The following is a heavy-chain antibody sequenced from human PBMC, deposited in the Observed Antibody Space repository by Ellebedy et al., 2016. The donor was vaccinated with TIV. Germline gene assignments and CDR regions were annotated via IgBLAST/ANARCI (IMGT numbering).Heavy chain of an antibody. CDR3: GRLGKYGADRGLDS. D-gene: IGHD6-6*01. CDR1: GFTFSDYW. J-gene: IGHJ5*01. V-gene: IGHV3-7*03. Sequence: PGGSLRLSCAASGFTFSDYWMSWVRQAPGKGLQWVANINRDGSAKHYLESLKGRFTISRDNAKNSLNLQLNSLRVEDGAVYYCGRLGKYGADRGLDSWGKGTLVTVSS. CDR2: INRDGSAK.